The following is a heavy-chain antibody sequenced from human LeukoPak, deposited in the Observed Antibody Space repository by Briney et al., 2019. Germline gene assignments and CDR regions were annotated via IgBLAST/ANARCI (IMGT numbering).Heavy chain of an antibody. V-gene: IGHV3-48*03. CDR1: GFPFSDYE. Sequence: GGSLRLSCEASGFPFSDYEMNWVRQVPGKGLEGVAYISSNSGTTIYYADSVKGRFTISRDNAKNSLYLHMNSLRAEDTALYYCARDQSPHYEGSHSLHFDIWGQGTMVTVSS. J-gene: IGHJ3*02. CDR2: ISSNSGTTI. CDR3: ARDQSPHYEGSHSLHFDI. D-gene: IGHD3-10*01.